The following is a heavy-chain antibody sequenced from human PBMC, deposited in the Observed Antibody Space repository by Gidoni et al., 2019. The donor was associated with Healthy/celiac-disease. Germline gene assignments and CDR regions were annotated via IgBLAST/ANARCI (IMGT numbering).Heavy chain of an antibody. CDR3: ASSLKGEWELPHLFDY. J-gene: IGHJ4*02. CDR1: GGSLSSYY. Sequence: QVQLQESGPGLVKPSETLSLTCTVSGGSLSSYYWSWIRQPPGKGLEWVGYIYYSGSTNYNPSLKSRVTISLDTSKNQFSLKLSSVTAADTAVYYCASSLKGEWELPHLFDYWGQGTLVTVSS. V-gene: IGHV4-59*08. D-gene: IGHD1-26*01. CDR2: IYYSGST.